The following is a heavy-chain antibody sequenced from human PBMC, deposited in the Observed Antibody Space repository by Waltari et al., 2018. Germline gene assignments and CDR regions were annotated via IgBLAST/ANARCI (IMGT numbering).Heavy chain of an antibody. CDR3: ARDSDFWSGPSLDY. Sequence: QVQLVESGGGVVQPGRSLRLSCAASGFTFSSYGMHWVRQAPGKGLVWVAVIWYDGRNKYYADSVKGRFTISRDNSKNTLYLQMNSLRAEDTAVYYCARDSDFWSGPSLDYWGQGTLVTVSS. V-gene: IGHV3-33*01. D-gene: IGHD3-3*01. CDR2: IWYDGRNK. J-gene: IGHJ4*02. CDR1: GFTFSSYG.